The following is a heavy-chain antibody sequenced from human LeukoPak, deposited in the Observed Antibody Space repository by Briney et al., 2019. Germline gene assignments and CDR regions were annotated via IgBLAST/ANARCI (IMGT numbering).Heavy chain of an antibody. J-gene: IGHJ6*03. CDR2: IGTASDT. V-gene: IGHV3-13*01. CDR1: GLTFSSFD. D-gene: IGHD1-1*01. Sequence: GGSLRLSCAASGLTFSSFDMHWVRQPTGQGLEWVSTIGTASDTYYPGSVEGRFTLPRDNAKNSLYLQMNSLTAGDTAVYYCARGPPRGKYYYMDVWGKGTTVTVSS. CDR3: ARGPPRGKYYYMDV.